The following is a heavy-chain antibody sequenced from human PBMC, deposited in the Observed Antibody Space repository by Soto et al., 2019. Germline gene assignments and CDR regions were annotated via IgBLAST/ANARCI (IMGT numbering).Heavy chain of an antibody. CDR3: ASIAAAGTYYYYYGMDV. CDR2: IYYSGST. Sequence: PSETPSLTCTVSGGSISSSSYYWGWIRQPPGKGLEWIGSIYYSGSTYYNPSLKSRVTISVDTSKNQFSLKLSSVTAADTAVYYCASIAAAGTYYYYYGMDVWGQGTTVTVSS. D-gene: IGHD6-13*01. J-gene: IGHJ6*02. CDR1: GGSISSSSYY. V-gene: IGHV4-39*01.